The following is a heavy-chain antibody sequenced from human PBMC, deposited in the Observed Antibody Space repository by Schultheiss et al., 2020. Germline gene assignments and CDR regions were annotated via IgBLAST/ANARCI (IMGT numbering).Heavy chain of an antibody. CDR3: ARGATMVRGVIGFDP. CDR1: RYSISRVYY. V-gene: IGHV4-38-2*02. D-gene: IGHD3-10*01. CDR2: VHNDGRT. Sequence: SETLSLTCTVSRYSISRVYYWGWIRQPPGEGLGWIGSVHNDGRTFYSPSFKSRVTISVDTSKNQFSLKLSSVTAADTAVYYCARGATMVRGVIGFDPWGQGTLVTVSS. J-gene: IGHJ5*02.